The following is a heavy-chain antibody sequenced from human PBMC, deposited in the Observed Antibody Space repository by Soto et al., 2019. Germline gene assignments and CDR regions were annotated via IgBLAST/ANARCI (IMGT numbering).Heavy chain of an antibody. CDR3: ARHFRDAYTALAF. CDR1: GYTFTSYG. D-gene: IGHD3-3*02. J-gene: IGHJ4*02. Sequence: ASVKVSCKASGYTFTSYGISWVRQAPGQGLEWMGWISAYNGNTNYAQKLQGRVTMTTDTSTSTAYVELRSLRSDDTAVYYCARHFRDAYTALAFWGQGTLVTVSS. CDR2: ISAYNGNT. V-gene: IGHV1-18*01.